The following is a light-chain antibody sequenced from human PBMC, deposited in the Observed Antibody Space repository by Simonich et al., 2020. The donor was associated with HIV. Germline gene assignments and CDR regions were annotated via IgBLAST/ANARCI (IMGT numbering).Light chain of an antibody. CDR1: QSVLYSSKNKNY. Sequence: DIVMTQSPDSLAVSLGERATINCKSSQSVLYSSKNKNYLAWYQQKPGQPPKLLIYWASTRESGVPDRFSGSGSGTDFTLTISSLQAEDVAVYYCQQYHSSPCTFGPGTKVDIK. CDR2: WAS. V-gene: IGKV4-1*01. CDR3: QQYHSSPCT. J-gene: IGKJ3*01.